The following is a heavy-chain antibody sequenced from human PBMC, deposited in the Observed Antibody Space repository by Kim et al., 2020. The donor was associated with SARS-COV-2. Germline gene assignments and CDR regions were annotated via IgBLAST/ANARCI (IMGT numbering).Heavy chain of an antibody. Sequence: GGSLRLSCAASGFTFSSYAMHWVRQAPGKGLEWVAVISYDGSNKYYADSVKGRFTISRDNSKNTLYLQMNSLRAEDTAVYYCARDVNLNWFDPWGQGTLVTVSS. CDR1: GFTFSSYA. CDR2: ISYDGSNK. D-gene: IGHD1-7*01. V-gene: IGHV3-30-3*01. CDR3: ARDVNLNWFDP. J-gene: IGHJ5*02.